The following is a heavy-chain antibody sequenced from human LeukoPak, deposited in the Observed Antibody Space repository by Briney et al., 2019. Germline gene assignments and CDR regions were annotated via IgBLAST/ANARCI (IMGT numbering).Heavy chain of an antibody. V-gene: IGHV4-59*01. D-gene: IGHD1-26*01. CDR3: ARGNSGSSST. CDR2: IYYSGST. J-gene: IGHJ5*02. Sequence: PGGSLRLSCAASGFTFSSYAMSWVRQAPGKGLEWIGYIYYSGSTNYNPSLKSRVTISVDTSKNQFSLKLSSVTAADTAVYYCARGNSGSSSTWGQGTLVTVSS. CDR1: GFTFSSYA.